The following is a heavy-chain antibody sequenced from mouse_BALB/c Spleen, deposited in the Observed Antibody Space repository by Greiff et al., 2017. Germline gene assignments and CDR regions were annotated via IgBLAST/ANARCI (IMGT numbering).Heavy chain of an antibody. V-gene: IGHV3-6*02. CDR3: ARDGDYRYHYCDY. J-gene: IGHJ2*01. CDR2: ISYDGSN. CDR1: GYSITSGYY. D-gene: IGHD2-14*01. Sequence: EVQLQESGPGLVKPSQSLSLTCSVTGYSITSGYYWNWIRQFPGNKLEWMGYISYDGSNNYNPSLKNRISITRDTSKNQFFLKLNSVTTEDTATYYCARDGDYRYHYCDYWGQGTTLTVSS.